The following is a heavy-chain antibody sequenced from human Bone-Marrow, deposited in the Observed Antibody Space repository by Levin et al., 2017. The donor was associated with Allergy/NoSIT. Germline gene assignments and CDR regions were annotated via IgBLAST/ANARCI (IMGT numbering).Heavy chain of an antibody. V-gene: IGHV4-30-4*01. CDR3: ARDRDYYDSSGYDIVYYGMDV. CDR2: IYSSGNT. D-gene: IGHD3-22*01. J-gene: IGHJ6*02. Sequence: SETLSLTCTVSGAPISSNDYYWSWIRQPPGKGLEWIGYIYSSGNTHYNPSLKSRVTMSLDASKNQISLKLNSVTAADTAVYYCARDRDYYDSSGYDIVYYGMDVWGQGTTVTVSS. CDR1: GAPISSNDYY.